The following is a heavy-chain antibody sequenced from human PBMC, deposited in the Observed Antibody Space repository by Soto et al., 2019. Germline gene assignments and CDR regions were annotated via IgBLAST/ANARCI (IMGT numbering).Heavy chain of an antibody. D-gene: IGHD2-8*01. CDR3: ERDLTKYVDH. CDR1: GFTFSTSA. Sequence: QVQLVESGGGVVQPGGSLRLSCAASGFTFSTSAMHWVRQAPGKGLEWVALVSYHGSNKYYGDSVEGRFTISRDNSKNTLYLHMDSLRAEETASYYCERDLTKYVDHWGQGTLVTVS. V-gene: IGHV3-30-3*01. J-gene: IGHJ4*02. CDR2: VSYHGSNK.